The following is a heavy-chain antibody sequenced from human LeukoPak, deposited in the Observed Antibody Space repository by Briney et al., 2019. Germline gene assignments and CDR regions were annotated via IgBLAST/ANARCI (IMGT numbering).Heavy chain of an antibody. Sequence: GGSLRLSCAASGFTFSSYAMTWVRQAPGKGLEWVSVISYNGADTYYADSVKGRFTISRDNSKNTLYLQMNSLRVDETAIYYCVRKCQGAFDYWGQGTLVTVSS. CDR1: GFTFSSYA. D-gene: IGHD3-16*01. CDR3: VRKCQGAFDY. J-gene: IGHJ4*02. CDR2: ISYNGADT. V-gene: IGHV3-23*01.